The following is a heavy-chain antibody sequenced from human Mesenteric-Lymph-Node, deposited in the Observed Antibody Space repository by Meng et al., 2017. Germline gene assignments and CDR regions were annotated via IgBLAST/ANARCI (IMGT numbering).Heavy chain of an antibody. CDR3: ARTIWDAFDI. D-gene: IGHD5-24*01. V-gene: IGHV3-7*01. CDR2: IKQDGSEK. J-gene: IGHJ3*02. CDR1: GFTFSSYA. Sequence: GGSLRLSCAASGFTFSSYAMSWVRQAPGRGLEWVANIKQDGSEKYYVDSVKGRFTISRDNAENSLYLQMNSLRAEDTAVYYCARTIWDAFDIWGQGTMVTVSS.